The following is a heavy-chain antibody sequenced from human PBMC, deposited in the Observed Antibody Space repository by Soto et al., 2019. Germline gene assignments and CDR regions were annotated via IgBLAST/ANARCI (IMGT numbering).Heavy chain of an antibody. Sequence: GGSLRLSCAASGFTFSIYGMHWVRQAPGKGLEWVAVISYDGSNKYYADSVKGRFTISRDNSKNTLYLQMNSLRAEDTAVYYCAKDKLQHYDFWSGYLGRRRYYYYGMDVWGQGTTVTVSS. CDR2: ISYDGSNK. CDR3: AKDKLQHYDFWSGYLGRRRYYYYGMDV. CDR1: GFTFSIYG. D-gene: IGHD3-3*01. J-gene: IGHJ6*02. V-gene: IGHV3-30*18.